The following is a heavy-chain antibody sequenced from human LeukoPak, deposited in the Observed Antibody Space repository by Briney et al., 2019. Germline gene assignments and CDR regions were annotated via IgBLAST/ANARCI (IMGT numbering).Heavy chain of an antibody. CDR3: ARGEYWFDP. CDR1: GISLSNYG. Sequence: PGGSLRLSCAVSGISLSNYGMSWVRQAPGKGLEWVAGISGSGGGTNYADSVKGRFTISRDNAKNSLYLQMNSLRAEDTAVYYCARGEYWFDPWGQGTLVTVSS. J-gene: IGHJ5*02. CDR2: ISGSGGGT. V-gene: IGHV3-23*01.